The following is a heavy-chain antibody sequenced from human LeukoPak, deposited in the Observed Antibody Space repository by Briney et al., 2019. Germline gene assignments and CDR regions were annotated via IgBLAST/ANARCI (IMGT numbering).Heavy chain of an antibody. Sequence: PSETLSLTCTVSGGSISSYYWSWIRQPPGKGLEWIGSIYYSGSTNYQPSLKSRVTISVDASKNQFSLKLSSVTAADTAVYYCARGGYYGSGNDFRFDPWGQGTVVTVSS. CDR3: ARGGYYGSGNDFRFDP. CDR2: IYYSGST. V-gene: IGHV4-59*01. CDR1: GGSISSYY. J-gene: IGHJ5*02. D-gene: IGHD3-10*01.